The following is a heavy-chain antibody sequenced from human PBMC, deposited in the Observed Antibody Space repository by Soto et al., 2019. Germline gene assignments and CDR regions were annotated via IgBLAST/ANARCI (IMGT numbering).Heavy chain of an antibody. CDR3: AKEEYSSSWYWGYYYGMDV. CDR1: GFTFSSYG. J-gene: IGHJ6*02. Sequence: QVQLVESGGGVVQPGRSLRLSCAASGFTFSSYGMHWVRQAPGKGLEWVAVISYDGSNKYYADSVKGRFTISRDNSKNTLYLQMNSLRAEDTDVYYCAKEEYSSSWYWGYYYGMDVWGQGTTVTVSS. D-gene: IGHD6-13*01. CDR2: ISYDGSNK. V-gene: IGHV3-30*18.